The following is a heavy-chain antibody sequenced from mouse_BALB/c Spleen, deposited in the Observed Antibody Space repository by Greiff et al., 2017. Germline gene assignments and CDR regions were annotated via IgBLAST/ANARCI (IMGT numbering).Heavy chain of an antibody. V-gene: IGHV5-9-3*01. CDR3: ARKSFDG. J-gene: IGHJ1*01. Sequence: DVKLVESGGGLVKPGGSLKLSCAASGFTFSSYAMSWVRQTPEKRLEWVATISSGGSYTYYPDSVKGRFTISRDNAKNTLYLQMSSLRSEDTAMYYCARKSFDGWGAGTTVTVAS. CDR2: ISSGGSYT. CDR1: GFTFSSYA.